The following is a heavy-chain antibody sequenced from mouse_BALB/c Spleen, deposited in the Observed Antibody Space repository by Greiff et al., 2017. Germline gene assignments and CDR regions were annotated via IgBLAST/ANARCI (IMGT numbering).Heavy chain of an antibody. J-gene: IGHJ1*01. CDR3: ASSLYYGNYRWYFDV. CDR2: IRNKANGYTT. D-gene: IGHD2-1*01. V-gene: IGHV7-3*02. Sequence: EVQGVESGGGLVQPGGSLRLSCATSGFTFTDYYMSWVRQPPGKALEWLGFIRNKANGYTTEYSASVKGRFTISRDNSQSILYLQMNTLRAEDSATYYCASSLYYGNYRWYFDVWGAGTTVTVSS. CDR1: GFTFTDYY.